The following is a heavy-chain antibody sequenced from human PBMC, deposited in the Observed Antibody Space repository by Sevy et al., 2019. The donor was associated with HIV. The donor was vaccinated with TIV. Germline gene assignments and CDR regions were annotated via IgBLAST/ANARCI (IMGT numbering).Heavy chain of an antibody. Sequence: GGSLRLSCAASGFTFRSYVMNWVRQAPGKGPEWVSGISGSGGSTYYADSVKGRFTISRDNSKDTLYLQMNSLRAEDTAVYYCAKDGGVGATHFDYRGQGTLVTVSS. J-gene: IGHJ4*02. V-gene: IGHV3-23*01. CDR1: GFTFRSYV. CDR2: ISGSGGST. CDR3: AKDGGVGATHFDY. D-gene: IGHD1-26*01.